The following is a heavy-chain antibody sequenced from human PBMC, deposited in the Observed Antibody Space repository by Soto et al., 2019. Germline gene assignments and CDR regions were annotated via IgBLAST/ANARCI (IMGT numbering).Heavy chain of an antibody. J-gene: IGHJ6*02. Sequence: GESLKISCQGSGYSFTSYWISWVRQMPGKGLEWMGRIDPSDSYTNYSPSFQGHVTISADKSISTAYLQWSSLKASDTAMYYCASALGYCSSTSCYGGIYYYYYGMDVWGQGTTVTVSS. V-gene: IGHV5-10-1*01. D-gene: IGHD2-2*01. CDR2: IDPSDSYT. CDR1: GYSFTSYW. CDR3: ASALGYCSSTSCYGGIYYYYYGMDV.